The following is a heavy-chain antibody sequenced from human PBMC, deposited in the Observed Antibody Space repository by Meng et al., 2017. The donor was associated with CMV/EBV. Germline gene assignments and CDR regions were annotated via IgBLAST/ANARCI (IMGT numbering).Heavy chain of an antibody. Sequence: GGSLRLSCAASGFTFADYAMHWVRQAPGKGLEWVSGISWNSGSIGYADSVKGRFTISRDNAKNSLYLQMNSLRAEDTALYYRAKGRRVATPGGFDYWGQGTLVTVSS. V-gene: IGHV3-9*01. D-gene: IGHD5-12*01. CDR3: AKGRRVATPGGFDY. J-gene: IGHJ4*02. CDR1: GFTFADYA. CDR2: ISWNSGSI.